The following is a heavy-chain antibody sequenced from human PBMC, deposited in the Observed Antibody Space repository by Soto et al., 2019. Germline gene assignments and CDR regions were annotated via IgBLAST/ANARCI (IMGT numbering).Heavy chain of an antibody. CDR1: GGSISSYY. CDR2: IYYSGST. CDR3: ARRYGYYFDY. D-gene: IGHD4-17*01. J-gene: IGHJ4*02. V-gene: IGHV4-59*08. Sequence: SETLSLTCTVSGGSISSYYWSWIRQPPGKGLEWIGYIYYSGSTNYNPSLKSRVTISVDTSKNQLSLKLSSVTAADTAVYYCARRYGYYFDYWGQGTLVTAPQ.